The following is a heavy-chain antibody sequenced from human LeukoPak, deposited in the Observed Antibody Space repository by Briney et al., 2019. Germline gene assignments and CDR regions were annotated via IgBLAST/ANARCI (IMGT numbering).Heavy chain of an antibody. D-gene: IGHD3-3*01. CDR3: AHYDFWSGHALDI. J-gene: IGHJ3*02. Sequence: GGSLRLSCAASESIVSGNYMTWVRQAPGKGLEWLSVIYTGGGTYYADSVKGRFTISRDTSKTTVYLQMNSLRGDDTAIYYCAHYDFWSGHALDIWGQGTMVTVSS. V-gene: IGHV3-66*01. CDR1: ESIVSGNY. CDR2: IYTGGGT.